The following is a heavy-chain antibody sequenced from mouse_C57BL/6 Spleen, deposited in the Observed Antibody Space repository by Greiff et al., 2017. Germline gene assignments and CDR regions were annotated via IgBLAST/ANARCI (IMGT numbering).Heavy chain of an antibody. CDR3: AATAQATYDFDY. D-gene: IGHD3-2*02. V-gene: IGHV1-50*01. Sequence: VQLQQPGAELVKPGASVKLSCKASGYTFTSYWMQWVKQRPGQGLEWIGEIDPSASYTNYNQKFKGKATLTVDTSSSTAYMQLSSLTSEDSAVYYCAATAQATYDFDYWGQGTTLTVSS. CDR1: GYTFTSYW. J-gene: IGHJ2*01. CDR2: IDPSASYT.